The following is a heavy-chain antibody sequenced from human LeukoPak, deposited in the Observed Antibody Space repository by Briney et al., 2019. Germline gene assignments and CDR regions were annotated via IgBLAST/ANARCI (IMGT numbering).Heavy chain of an antibody. V-gene: IGHV1-18*01. CDR1: GYTFSRHG. J-gene: IGHJ4*02. CDR3: AKDIHPGLDSGASCCFDY. D-gene: IGHD3-22*01. Sequence: EASVKVSCKTSGYTFSRHGITWVQQAPGQGLEWMGWVSGYNGNTNYAQNVQGRVTMTTDTSTNTAYMELRSLRSDDTAVYYCAKDIHPGLDSGASCCFDYWGQGTPVTVSS. CDR2: VSGYNGNT.